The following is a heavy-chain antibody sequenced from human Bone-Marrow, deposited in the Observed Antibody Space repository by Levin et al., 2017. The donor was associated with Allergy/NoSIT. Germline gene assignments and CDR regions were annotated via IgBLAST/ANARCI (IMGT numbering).Heavy chain of an antibody. D-gene: IGHD1-26*01. CDR2: IYSGGTT. CDR3: ASGPRWLVGGTVRLDY. V-gene: IGHV3-53*01. J-gene: IGHJ4*02. CDR1: GFAVSSNY. Sequence: GGSLRLSCAASGFAVSSNYMSWVRQAPGKGLEWVSVIYSGGTTYFADSVKGRFTISRDNSKNTLFLQMNSLRAEDTAVYYCASGPRWLVGGTVRLDYWGQGTLVTVSS.